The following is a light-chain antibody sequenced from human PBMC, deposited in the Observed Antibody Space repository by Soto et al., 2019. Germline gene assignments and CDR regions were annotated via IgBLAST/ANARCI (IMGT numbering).Light chain of an antibody. Sequence: QSALTQPASVSGSPGQSITISCTGGSSDVGGYNYVSWYQQHPGKAPKLMIYEVSYRPSGVSNRFSGSKSGNTASLTISGLQAEDEADYYCTSYTSSSTPYYVFGPGTKLTVL. CDR3: TSYTSSSTPYYV. CDR1: SSDVGGYNY. J-gene: IGLJ1*01. CDR2: EVS. V-gene: IGLV2-14*01.